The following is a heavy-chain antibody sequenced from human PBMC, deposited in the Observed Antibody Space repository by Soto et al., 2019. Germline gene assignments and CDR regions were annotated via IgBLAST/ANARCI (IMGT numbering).Heavy chain of an antibody. CDR3: ARGIGQQRPPLD. Sequence: QVQLQESGPGLVKPSETLSLTCTVSGGSISNYYWSWIRQPPGKGLEWIGYIYYTGSTNYNPSLKSRVTISVDTSKNQFSLKLSSVTAADTAVYYCARGIGQQRPPLDWGQGTLVTVSS. CDR1: GGSISNYY. CDR2: IYYTGST. D-gene: IGHD6-25*01. J-gene: IGHJ4*02. V-gene: IGHV4-59*01.